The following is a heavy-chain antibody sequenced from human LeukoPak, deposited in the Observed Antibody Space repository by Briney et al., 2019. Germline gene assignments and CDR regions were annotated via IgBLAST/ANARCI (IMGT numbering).Heavy chain of an antibody. CDR3: ARVRAAAIPYYFDY. CDR2: MYYTGST. J-gene: IGHJ4*02. CDR1: GGSIRSSSYY. D-gene: IGHD6-13*01. Sequence: SETLSLTCIVSGGSIRSSSYYWGWIRQPPGKGLEWIGSMYYTGSTYYNPSLKTRVTISVDTSKDQFSLKLTSVTAADTAAYYCARVRAAAIPYYFDYWGQGTLVTVSS. V-gene: IGHV4-39*07.